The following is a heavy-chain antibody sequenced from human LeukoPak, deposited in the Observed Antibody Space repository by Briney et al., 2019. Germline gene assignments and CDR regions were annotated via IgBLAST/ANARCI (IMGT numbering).Heavy chain of an antibody. V-gene: IGHV4-59*01. CDR3: ARESSSSWSGAFDI. CDR2: IYYSGST. D-gene: IGHD6-13*01. CDR1: GGSISSYY. J-gene: IGHJ3*02. Sequence: PSETLSLTCTVSGGSISSYYWSWIRQPPGKGLEWFGYIYYSGSTNYNPSLKSRVTISVDTSKNQFSLKLSSVTAADTAVYYCARESSSSWSGAFDIWGQGTMVTVSS.